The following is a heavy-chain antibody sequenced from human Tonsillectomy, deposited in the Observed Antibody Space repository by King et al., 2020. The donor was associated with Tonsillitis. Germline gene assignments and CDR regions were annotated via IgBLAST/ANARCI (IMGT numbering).Heavy chain of an antibody. CDR3: ARMEGYDRSGYYHNTFDY. J-gene: IGHJ4*02. CDR2: IDYSGRT. CDR1: GGSFSTHY. D-gene: IGHD3-22*01. V-gene: IGHV4-59*11. Sequence: VQLQESGPGLVKASETLSLTCTVSGGSFSTHYWNWLRQPPGKGLEWIGRIDYSGRTKYYPSLESRVIISLDTSKNQFSLNLTSVTAADTAVYYCARMEGYDRSGYYHNTFDYWGQGTLVTVSS.